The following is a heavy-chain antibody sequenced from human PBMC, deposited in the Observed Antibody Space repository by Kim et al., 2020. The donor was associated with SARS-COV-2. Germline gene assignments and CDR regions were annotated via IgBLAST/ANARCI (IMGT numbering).Heavy chain of an antibody. CDR2: IYYSGST. CDR1: GGSISTYY. CDR3: ARGAGLGVLRYFDWSSAFDI. Sequence: SETLSLTCTVSGGSISTYYWSWIRQPPGKGLEWIGYIYYSGSTNYNPSLKSRVTISVDTSKNQFSLKLSSVTAADTAVYYCARGAGLGVLRYFDWSSAFDIWGQGTMVTVSS. J-gene: IGHJ3*02. V-gene: IGHV4-59*01. D-gene: IGHD3-9*01.